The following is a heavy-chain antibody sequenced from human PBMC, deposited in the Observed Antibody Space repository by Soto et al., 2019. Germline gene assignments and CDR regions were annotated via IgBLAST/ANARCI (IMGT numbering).Heavy chain of an antibody. CDR1: GFTFSSYS. CDR3: AGSGYYQYYYYYGMDV. Sequence: GGSLRLSCAASGFTFSSYSMNWVRQAPGKGLEWVSYISSSSSTIYYADSVKGRFTISRDNAKNSLYLQMNSLRDEDTSVYSCAGSGYYQYYYYYGMDVWGQGTSVTVSS. V-gene: IGHV3-48*02. J-gene: IGHJ6*02. CDR2: ISSSSSTI. D-gene: IGHD3-3*01.